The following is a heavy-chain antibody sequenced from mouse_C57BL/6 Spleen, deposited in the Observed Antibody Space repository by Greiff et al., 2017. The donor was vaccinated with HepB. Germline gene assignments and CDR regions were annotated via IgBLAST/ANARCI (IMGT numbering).Heavy chain of an antibody. Sequence: VHVKQSGPELVKPGASVKISCKASGYSFTGYYMNWVKQSPEKSLEWIGEINPSTGGTTYNQKFKAKATLTVDKSSSTAYMQLKSLTSEDSAVYYCARKARGYDGGVDYWGQGTTLTVSS. V-gene: IGHV1-42*01. CDR1: GYSFTGYY. J-gene: IGHJ2*01. CDR3: ARKARGYDGGVDY. D-gene: IGHD2-2*01. CDR2: INPSTGGT.